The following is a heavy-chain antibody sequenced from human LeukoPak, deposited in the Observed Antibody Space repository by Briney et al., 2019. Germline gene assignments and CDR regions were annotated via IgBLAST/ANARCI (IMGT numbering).Heavy chain of an antibody. Sequence: GGSLRLSCAVSGFTFSNYWMHWVRQAPGKGLVWVSRIGSDGSSTTYADSVKGRFTISRDNAKNTLYLQMNSLGAEDTAVYYCARGYSGSYRVDYWGQGTLVTVSS. CDR1: GFTFSNYW. CDR2: IGSDGSST. D-gene: IGHD1-26*01. J-gene: IGHJ4*02. V-gene: IGHV3-74*01. CDR3: ARGYSGSYRVDY.